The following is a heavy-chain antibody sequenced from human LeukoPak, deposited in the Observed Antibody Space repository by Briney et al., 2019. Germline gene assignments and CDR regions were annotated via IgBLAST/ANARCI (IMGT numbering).Heavy chain of an antibody. D-gene: IGHD1-26*01. CDR3: AKGGATRGRFEN. V-gene: IGHV3-7*01. CDR1: GFPFDVQT. CDR2: MKEDGSEI. Sequence: GGSLRLSCAASGFPFDVQTMSWVRRAPGKGLDWVASMKEDGSEIYYVDSVKGRFTISRDNSKNSLYLQMNSLRAEDTAVYYCAKGGATRGRFENWGQGTPVTVSS. J-gene: IGHJ4*02.